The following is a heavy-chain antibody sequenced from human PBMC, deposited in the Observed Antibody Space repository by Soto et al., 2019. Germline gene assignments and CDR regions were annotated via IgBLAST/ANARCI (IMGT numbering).Heavy chain of an antibody. CDR1: GYTFTNYG. J-gene: IGHJ4*02. CDR2: ISAYNGDT. CDR3: ARWSGILPWGY. D-gene: IGHD3-3*01. Sequence: HVQLVQSGAEVKKPGASVKVSCKASGYTFTNYGIPWVRQAPGQGPEWMGWISAYNGDTNYAQHLQGRVTMTTDTSTSTAYMELRSLRSDDTALYYCARWSGILPWGYWGQGTLVTVSS. V-gene: IGHV1-18*01.